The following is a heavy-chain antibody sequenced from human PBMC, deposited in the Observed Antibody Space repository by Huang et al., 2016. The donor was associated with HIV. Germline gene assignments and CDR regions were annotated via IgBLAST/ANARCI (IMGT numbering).Heavy chain of an antibody. CDR3: ARGRTRSSLYDSYYGLDV. J-gene: IGHJ6*02. Sequence: QVQLVQSVAEVKKPGSSVTVSCKASGGTFSTYAISWVRQAPGQGLEWMGGISPIFGKANNAQKFQGTVTITADEFTSTAYMERSSLRSEDTALYYCARGRTRSSLYDSYYGLDVWGQGTTVTVSS. CDR1: GGTFSTYA. V-gene: IGHV1-69*01. D-gene: IGHD6-6*01. CDR2: ISPIFGKA.